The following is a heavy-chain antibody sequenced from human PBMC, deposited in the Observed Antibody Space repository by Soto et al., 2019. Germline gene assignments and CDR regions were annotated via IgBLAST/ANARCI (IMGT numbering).Heavy chain of an antibody. J-gene: IGHJ6*02. CDR1: GGSFSGYY. V-gene: IGHV4-34*01. D-gene: IGHD3-22*01. CDR2: INHSGNT. Sequence: SETLSLTCIVAGGSFSGYYWSWIRQPPGKGLEWIGEINHSGNTNYNPSLKSLVTRSVDTSQNHFSLKLSSVTAADTAVYYCARNNYDGSGYYYYDFGMGVWGQATTVTVFS. CDR3: ARNNYDGSGYYYYDFGMGV.